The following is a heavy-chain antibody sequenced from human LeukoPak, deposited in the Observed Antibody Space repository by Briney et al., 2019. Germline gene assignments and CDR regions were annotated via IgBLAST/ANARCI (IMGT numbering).Heavy chain of an antibody. CDR3: ARNFYASSGYYLDDFYFDF. CDR1: GASIISDTYY. V-gene: IGHV4-39*07. Sequence: PSETLSLTCTVSGASIISDTYYWGWIRQPPGKGLEWIGSIYYRGSTYYSPSLKSRVTMSVDTSTNPFSLQLISVTAADTALYYCARNFYASSGYYLDDFYFDFWGQGTLVTVSS. J-gene: IGHJ4*02. CDR2: IYYRGST. D-gene: IGHD3-22*01.